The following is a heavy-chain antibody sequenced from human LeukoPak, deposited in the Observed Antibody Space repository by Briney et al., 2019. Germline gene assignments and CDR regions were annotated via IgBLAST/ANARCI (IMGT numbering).Heavy chain of an antibody. CDR2: IGSGSGRTT. CDR1: GFTFSTYA. Sequence: GGSLRLSCAASGFTFSTYAMTWVRQAPGKGLEWVSSIGSGSGRTTYYADSVKGRFTISRDNSKDTPYLQMNNLRAEDTAVYYCVKSTGWYSSSWYLMYWGQGILVTVSS. CDR3: VKSTGWYSSSWYLMY. V-gene: IGHV3-23*01. J-gene: IGHJ4*02. D-gene: IGHD6-13*01.